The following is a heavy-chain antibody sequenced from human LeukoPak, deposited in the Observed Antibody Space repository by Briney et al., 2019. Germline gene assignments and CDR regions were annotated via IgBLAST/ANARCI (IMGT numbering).Heavy chain of an antibody. J-gene: IGHJ6*03. CDR2: IRYDGSKK. D-gene: IGHD6-13*01. Sequence: PGGSLRLSCAASGFTFDNYGMHWVRQAPGKGLEWVAFIRYDGSKKYYADSVKGRFTISRDNSKNTLFLQMNSLRAEDTAVYYCARVRQQLARYYYYYMDVWGKGTTVTVSS. CDR3: ARVRQQLARYYYYYMDV. CDR1: GFTFDNYG. V-gene: IGHV3-30*02.